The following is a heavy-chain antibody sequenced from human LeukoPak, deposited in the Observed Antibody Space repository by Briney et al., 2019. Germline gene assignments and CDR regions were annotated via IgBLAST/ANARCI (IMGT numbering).Heavy chain of an antibody. J-gene: IGHJ6*03. CDR3: ARVRRFFRVAEDYYMDV. CDR1: AGSVSSSN. Sequence: PSETLSLTCTVSAGSVSSSNWNWIRQPAGKGLEWIGHIHTSGRTNYNPSLKSRITMSVDTSKNQFSLDLSAVTAADTAVYYCARVRRFFRVAEDYYMDVWGKGTTVTVS. V-gene: IGHV4-4*07. D-gene: IGHD3-16*01. CDR2: IHTSGRT.